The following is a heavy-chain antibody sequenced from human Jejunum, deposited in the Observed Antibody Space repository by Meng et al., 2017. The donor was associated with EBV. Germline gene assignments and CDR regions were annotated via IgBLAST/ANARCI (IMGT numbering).Heavy chain of an antibody. Sequence: VQLQESGPGLVKPSGTPFLTCAVSSGSIFSSNWWTWVRQPPGKGLEWIGEIYHSGSTNYNPSLKSRITMSLDKSKNQFSLKLRSVTAADTAVYYCASIHPSIDSWGPGTLVTVSS. J-gene: IGHJ4*02. D-gene: IGHD2-21*01. CDR3: ASIHPSIDS. CDR1: SGSIFSSNW. CDR2: IYHSGST. V-gene: IGHV4-4*02.